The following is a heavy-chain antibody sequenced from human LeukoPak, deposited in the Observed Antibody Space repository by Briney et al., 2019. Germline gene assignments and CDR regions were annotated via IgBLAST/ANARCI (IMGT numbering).Heavy chain of an antibody. CDR1: GYTFTSYD. CDR3: ARGRREPITIFGVKYGYYYYMDV. CDR2: MNPNSGNT. V-gene: IGHV1-8*03. D-gene: IGHD3-3*01. J-gene: IGHJ6*03. Sequence: ASVKVSCKASGYTFTSYDINWVRQATGQGLKWMGWMNPNSGNTGYAQKFQGRVTITRNTSISTAYMELSSLRSEDTAVYYCARGRREPITIFGVKYGYYYYMDVWGKGTTVTVSS.